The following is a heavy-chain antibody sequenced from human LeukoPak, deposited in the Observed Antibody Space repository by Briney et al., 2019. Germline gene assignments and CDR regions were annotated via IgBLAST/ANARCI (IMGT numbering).Heavy chain of an antibody. CDR2: ISASGGST. D-gene: IGHD4-23*01. V-gene: IGHV3-23*01. Sequence: GGSLRLSCAASGFSFNSYGMSWVRQSPGKGLEWVSSISASGGSTYYADSVKGRFTISRDNSKNTLYVQMNSLRAEDTAVYYCARDDYGGRGEFDYWGQGTLVTVSS. J-gene: IGHJ4*02. CDR3: ARDDYGGRGEFDY. CDR1: GFSFNSYG.